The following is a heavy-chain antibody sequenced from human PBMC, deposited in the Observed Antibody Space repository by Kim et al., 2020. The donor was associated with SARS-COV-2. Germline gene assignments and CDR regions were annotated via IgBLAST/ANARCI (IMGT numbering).Heavy chain of an antibody. J-gene: IGHJ4*02. CDR3: ARGARWLGLGAFDY. Sequence: NPPPKRRVTISVATSKNPFSLKLSSGTAADTAVYYCARGARWLGLGAFDYWGQGTLVTVSS. V-gene: IGHV4-34*01. D-gene: IGHD6-19*01.